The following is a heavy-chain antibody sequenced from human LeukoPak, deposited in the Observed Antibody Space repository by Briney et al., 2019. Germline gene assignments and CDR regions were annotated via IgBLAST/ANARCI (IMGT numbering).Heavy chain of an antibody. CDR1: GFTFSSYV. CDR2: ISIGGGTT. Sequence: GGSLRLSCAASGFTFSSYVMSWVRQAPGKGLEWVSAISIGGGTTYYADSVKGRFTISRDNAKNSLYLQMNSLRAEDTAVYYCAELGITMIGGVWGKGTTVTISS. CDR3: AELGITMIGGV. D-gene: IGHD3-10*02. J-gene: IGHJ6*04. V-gene: IGHV3-23*01.